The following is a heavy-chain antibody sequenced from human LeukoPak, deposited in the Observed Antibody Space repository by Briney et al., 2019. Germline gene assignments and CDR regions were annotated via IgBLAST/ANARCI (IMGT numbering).Heavy chain of an antibody. V-gene: IGHV1-2*02. CDR1: GYTFTAYY. CDR3: ARSGYGGVHADDY. Sequence: ASVKVSCKTSGYTFTAYYIHWLRQAPGQGLEWMGWMNPNSGGTKYAQTFQGRVTLTRDTSISTAYMELSRLRSDDTAVYYCARSGYGGVHADDYWGQGTLVTVSS. D-gene: IGHD5-12*01. J-gene: IGHJ4*02. CDR2: MNPNSGGT.